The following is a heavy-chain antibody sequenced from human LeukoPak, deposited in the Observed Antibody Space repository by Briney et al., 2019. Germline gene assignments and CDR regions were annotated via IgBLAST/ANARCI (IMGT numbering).Heavy chain of an antibody. D-gene: IGHD3-22*01. J-gene: IGHJ6*02. CDR2: INPNSGGT. Sequence: VASVKVSCKASGYTFTGYYMHWVRQAPGQGLEWMGWINPNSGGTNYAQKFQGWVTMTRDTSISTAYMELSRLRSDDTAVYYCARLVGSTYYYDSSGYYYDYYYGMDVWGQGTTVTVSS. V-gene: IGHV1-2*04. CDR3: ARLVGSTYYYDSSGYYYDYYYGMDV. CDR1: GYTFTGYY.